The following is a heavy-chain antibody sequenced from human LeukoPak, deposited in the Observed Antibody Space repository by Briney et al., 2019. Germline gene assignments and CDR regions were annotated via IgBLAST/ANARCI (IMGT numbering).Heavy chain of an antibody. CDR3: ASIAARRYSFDY. D-gene: IGHD6-6*01. Sequence: SETLSLTCAVYGGSFSGYYWSWIRQPPGKGLGWIGSIYYSGSTYYNPSLKSRVTISVDTSKNQFSLKLSSVTAADTAVYYCASIAARRYSFDYWGQGTLVTVSS. V-gene: IGHV4-34*01. CDR2: IYYSGST. CDR1: GGSFSGYY. J-gene: IGHJ4*02.